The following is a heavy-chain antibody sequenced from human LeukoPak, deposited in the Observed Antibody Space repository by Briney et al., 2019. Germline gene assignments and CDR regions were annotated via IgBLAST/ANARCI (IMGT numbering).Heavy chain of an antibody. J-gene: IGHJ4*02. CDR3: ARHQRGYSGYDIWDYFDY. V-gene: IGHV4-59*08. D-gene: IGHD5-12*01. CDR1: GGSTRHPLGSAIRNFY. CDR2: MYYSGST. Sequence: SETLSLTCTVSGGSTRHPLGSAIRNFYWSWIQQSPGKGLEWIGSMYYSGSTFYNPSLKSRVNISLDTSKNQFSLKLSSATAADTAVYYCARHQRGYSGYDIWDYFDYWGQGTLVTVSS.